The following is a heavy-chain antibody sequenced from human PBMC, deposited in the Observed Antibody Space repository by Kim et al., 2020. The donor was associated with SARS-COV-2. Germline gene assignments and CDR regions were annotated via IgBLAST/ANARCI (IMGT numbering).Heavy chain of an antibody. CDR2: IYYSGST. CDR1: GGSISSYY. V-gene: IGHV4-59*01. CDR3: ARATPSACWGLRPGGDGMDV. Sequence: SETLSLTCTVSGGSISSYYWSWIRQPPGKGLEWIGYIYYSGSTNYNPSLKSRVTISVDTSKNQFSLKLSSVTAADTAVYYCARATPSACWGLRPGGDGMDVWGQGTTVTVSS. D-gene: IGHD1-26*01. J-gene: IGHJ6*02.